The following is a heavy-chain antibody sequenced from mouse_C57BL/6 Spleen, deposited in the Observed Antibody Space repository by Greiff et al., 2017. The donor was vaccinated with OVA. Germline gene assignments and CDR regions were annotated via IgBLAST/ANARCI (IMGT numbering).Heavy chain of an antibody. CDR2: IDPNSGGT. CDR3: ARSYYGSSYNWYFDV. J-gene: IGHJ1*03. V-gene: IGHV1-72*01. Sequence: QVQLQQPGAELVKPGASVKLSCKASGYTFTSYWMHWVKQRPRRGLEWIGRIDPNSGGTKYNEKFKSKATLTVDKPSSTAYMQLSSLTSEDSAVYYCARSYYGSSYNWYFDVWGTGTTVTVSS. CDR1: GYTFTSYW. D-gene: IGHD1-1*01.